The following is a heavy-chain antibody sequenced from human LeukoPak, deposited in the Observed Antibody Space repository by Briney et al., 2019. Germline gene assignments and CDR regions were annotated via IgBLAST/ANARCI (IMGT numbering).Heavy chain of an antibody. CDR2: ISYGGSNK. D-gene: IGHD2-2*01. CDR1: GFTFSSYG. V-gene: IGHV3-30*18. J-gene: IGHJ4*02. CDR3: AKESRYCSSTSCPYFDY. Sequence: GGSLRLSCAASGFTFSSYGMHWVRQAPGKGLEWVAAISYGGSNKYYADSVKGRFTISRDNSKNTLYLQMNSLRAEDTAVYYCAKESRYCSSTSCPYFDYWGQGTLVTVSS.